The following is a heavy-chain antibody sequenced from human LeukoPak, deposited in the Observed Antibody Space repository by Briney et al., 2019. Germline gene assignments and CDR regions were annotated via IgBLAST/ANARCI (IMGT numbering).Heavy chain of an antibody. J-gene: IGHJ4*02. CDR3: AREAALYFDY. CDR2: IWYDGSNK. CDR1: GFNFNTYA. D-gene: IGHD6-25*01. V-gene: IGHV3-33*08. Sequence: PGGSLRLSCKASGFNFNTYAMHWVRQAPGKGLEWVAVIWYDGSNKYYADSVKGRFTISRDNSKNTLYLQMNSLRAEDTAVYYCAREAALYFDYWGQGTLVTVSS.